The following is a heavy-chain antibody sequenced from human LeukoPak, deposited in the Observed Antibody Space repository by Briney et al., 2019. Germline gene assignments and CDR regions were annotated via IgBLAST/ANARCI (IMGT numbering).Heavy chain of an antibody. CDR1: GFTFSSYS. V-gene: IGHV3-48*04. Sequence: GGSLRLSCAASGFTFSSYSMNWVRQAPGKGLEWVSYISSSSTIYYADSVKGRFTISRDNAKNSLYLQMNGLRAEDTAVYYCARYIVVVPAATYYYYYGMDVWGQGTTVTVSS. CDR3: ARYIVVVPAATYYYYYGMDV. CDR2: ISSSSTI. J-gene: IGHJ6*02. D-gene: IGHD2-2*01.